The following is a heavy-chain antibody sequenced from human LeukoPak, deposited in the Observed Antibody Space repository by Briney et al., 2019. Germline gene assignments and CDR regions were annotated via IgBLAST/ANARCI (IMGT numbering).Heavy chain of an antibody. CDR1: GYTFGSYG. Sequence: ASVKLSCKASGYTFGSYGISWVRQAPGQGLEWMGWTSPYNGNTHYTQKLQGRVTMTTDTSTSTAYMELRSLTSDDTAMYYCARDISSTWYYFDSWGQGTLVTVSS. CDR2: TSPYNGNT. V-gene: IGHV1-18*01. J-gene: IGHJ4*02. CDR3: ARDISSTWYYFDS. D-gene: IGHD6-13*01.